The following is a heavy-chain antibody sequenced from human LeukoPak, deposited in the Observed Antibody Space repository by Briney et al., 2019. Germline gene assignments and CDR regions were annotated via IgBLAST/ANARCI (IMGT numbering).Heavy chain of an antibody. J-gene: IGHJ4*02. CDR3: AGSYHDYVWESYPLDY. Sequence: PQTLSLTCTVSGVSTSSHSCGWIRHPPGEGLGWVGCIYYSVSTNYNPSHKHRVTISVDTYNNQFALKLISATAADTAVYYCAGSYHDYVWESYPLDYWGQGTVVTVSS. D-gene: IGHD3-16*02. V-gene: IGHV4-59*08. CDR2: IYYSVST. CDR1: GVSTSSHS.